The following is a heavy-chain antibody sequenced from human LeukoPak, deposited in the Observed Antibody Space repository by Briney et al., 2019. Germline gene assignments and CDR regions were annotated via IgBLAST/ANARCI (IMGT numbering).Heavy chain of an antibody. V-gene: IGHV4-34*01. CDR3: ARGRDYARWFDP. CDR2: INHSGST. J-gene: IGHJ5*02. Sequence: SETLSLTCAVYGGSFSGYYWSWIRQPPGKGLEWIGEINHSGSTNYNPSLKSRVTISVDTSKNQFSLKLSSVTAADPAVHYCARGRDYARWFDPWGQGTLVTVSS. CDR1: GGSFSGYY. D-gene: IGHD4-17*01.